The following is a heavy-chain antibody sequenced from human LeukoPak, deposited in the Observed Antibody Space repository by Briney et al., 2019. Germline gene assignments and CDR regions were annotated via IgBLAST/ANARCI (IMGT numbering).Heavy chain of an antibody. CDR1: DYSISSGYY. J-gene: IGHJ4*02. V-gene: IGHV4-38-2*02. Sequence: SETLSLTCTFSDYSISSGYYWGWIRQPPGKWLDWIGTIYHSGCTDYNPSLKSQITISVYTSKNQFSLNLSSVTAADTAVYYCARVASGSYYFFFFDYWGQGTLVTVSS. CDR3: ARVASGSYYFFFFDY. CDR2: IYHSGCT. D-gene: IGHD1-26*01.